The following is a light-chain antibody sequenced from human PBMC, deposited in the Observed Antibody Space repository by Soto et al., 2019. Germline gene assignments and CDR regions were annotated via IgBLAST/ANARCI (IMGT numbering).Light chain of an antibody. V-gene: IGKV3-20*01. CDR2: GAS. J-gene: IGKJ1*01. CDR3: QQYGSSPRT. Sequence: EIVLTQSPGTLSLSLGERATLSCRASQSVSSNFLAWYQQKPGQAPRLLIYGASSRATGIPDRFSGSGTGTEFNLTISRLEPEDFAVYYCQQYGSSPRTFGQGTKVEIK. CDR1: QSVSSNF.